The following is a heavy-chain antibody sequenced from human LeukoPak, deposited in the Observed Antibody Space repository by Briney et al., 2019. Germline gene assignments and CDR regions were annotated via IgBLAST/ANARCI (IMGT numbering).Heavy chain of an antibody. CDR3: ARAYYYDSSGSPAWFDP. CDR2: IYYSGST. V-gene: IGHV4-39*07. J-gene: IGHJ5*02. CDR1: GGSISSSSYY. Sequence: PSETLSLTCTVSGGSISSSSYYWGWFRQPPGKGLEWIGSIYYSGSTYYNPSLKSRVTISVDTSKNQFSLKLSSVTAADTAVYYCARAYYYDSSGSPAWFDPWGQGTLVTVSS. D-gene: IGHD3-22*01.